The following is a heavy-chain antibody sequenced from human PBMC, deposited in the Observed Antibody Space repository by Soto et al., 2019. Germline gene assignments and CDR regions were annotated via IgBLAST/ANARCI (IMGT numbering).Heavy chain of an antibody. J-gene: IGHJ3*02. CDR3: ARAQSVDGAVAGTVAFDI. Sequence: PSETLSLTCTVSGGSISSYCWSWIRQPPGKGLEWIGYIYYSGSTNYNPSLKSRVTMTRDTSISTAYMELSRLRSDDTAVYYCARAQSVDGAVAGTVAFDIWGQGTMVTVSS. D-gene: IGHD6-19*01. CDR2: IYYSGST. V-gene: IGHV4-59*01. CDR1: GGSISSYC.